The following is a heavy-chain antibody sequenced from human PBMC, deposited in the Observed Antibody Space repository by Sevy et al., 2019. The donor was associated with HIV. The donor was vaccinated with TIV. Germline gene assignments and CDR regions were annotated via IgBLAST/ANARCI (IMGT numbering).Heavy chain of an antibody. CDR1: GFTFSTYS. Sequence: GGSLRLSCAASGFTFSTYSMNWVRQAPGKGLEWVSSISSSSTYIYYADSVMGRFTISRDNAKNSLYLQMNALRAEDTVVYYGGRVGNSGYGTTVTDYWGREPWSPSPQ. V-gene: IGHV3-21*01. J-gene: IGHJ4*02. D-gene: IGHD4-17*01. CDR2: ISSSSTYI. CDR3: GRVGNSGYGTTVTDY.